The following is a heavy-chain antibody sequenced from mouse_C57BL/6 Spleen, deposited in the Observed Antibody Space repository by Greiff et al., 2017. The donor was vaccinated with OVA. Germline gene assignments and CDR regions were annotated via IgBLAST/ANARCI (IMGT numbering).Heavy chain of an antibody. J-gene: IGHJ4*01. D-gene: IGHD1-1*01. CDR3: ARGDYGSSSYAMDY. CDR1: GFSLTSYA. Sequence: VKLVESGPGLVAPSQSLSITCTVSGFSLTSYAISWVRQPPGKGLEWLGVIWTGGGTNYNSALKSRLSISKDNSKSQVFLKMNSLQTDDTARYYCARGDYGSSSYAMDYWGQGTSVTVSS. CDR2: IWTGGGT. V-gene: IGHV2-9-1*01.